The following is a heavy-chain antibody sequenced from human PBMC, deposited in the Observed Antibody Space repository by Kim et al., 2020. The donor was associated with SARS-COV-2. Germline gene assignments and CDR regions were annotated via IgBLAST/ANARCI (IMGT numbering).Heavy chain of an antibody. Sequence: GESLKISCKGSGYSFTSYWISWVRQMPGKGLEWMGRIDPSDSYTNYSPSFQGHVTISADKSISTAYLQWSSLKASDTAMYYCARHLKVRGVPLYYYYGMDVWGQGTTVTISS. CDR2: IDPSDSYT. J-gene: IGHJ6*02. CDR3: ARHLKVRGVPLYYYYGMDV. V-gene: IGHV5-10-1*01. D-gene: IGHD3-10*01. CDR1: GYSFTSYW.